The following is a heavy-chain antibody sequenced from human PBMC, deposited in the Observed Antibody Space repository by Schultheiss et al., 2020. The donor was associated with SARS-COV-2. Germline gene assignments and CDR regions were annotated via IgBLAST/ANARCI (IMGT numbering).Heavy chain of an antibody. CDR2: IYHSGST. J-gene: IGHJ6*02. Sequence: SQTLSLTCTVSGYSISSGYYWGWIRQPPGKGLEWIGSIYHSGSTNYNPSLKSRVTMSVDTSKNQFSLKLSSVTAADTAVYYCARDSAADDYYYYGMDVLGQGTTVTVSS. D-gene: IGHD6-13*01. CDR1: GYSISSGYY. CDR3: ARDSAADDYYYYGMDV. V-gene: IGHV4-38-2*02.